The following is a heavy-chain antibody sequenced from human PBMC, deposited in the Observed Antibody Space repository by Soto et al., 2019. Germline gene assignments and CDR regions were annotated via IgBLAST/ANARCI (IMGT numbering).Heavy chain of an antibody. CDR1: GGSFSGYY. D-gene: IGHD3-3*01. J-gene: IGHJ4*02. CDR2: INHSGST. CDR3: GRDKVYDFWNFDY. V-gene: IGHV4-34*01. Sequence: PSETLSLTCAVYGGSFSGYYWSWIRQPPGKGLEWIGEINHSGSTNYNPSLKSRVTISVDTSKNQFSLKLSSVTAADTAVYYCGRDKVYDFWNFDYWGQGTLVTVSS.